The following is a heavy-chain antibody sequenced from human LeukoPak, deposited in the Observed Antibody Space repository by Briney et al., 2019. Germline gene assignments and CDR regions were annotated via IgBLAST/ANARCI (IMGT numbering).Heavy chain of an antibody. CDR2: INPNNGGT. V-gene: IGHV1-2*04. D-gene: IGHD4-17*01. CDR3: ARGDGDYAFFDL. CDR1: GGTFSSYA. Sequence: ASVKVSCKASGGTFSSYAISWVRQAPGQGLEWMGWINPNNGGTNYAQKFQDWVTMTRDTSISTAYMELSRLGSNDTAVYYCARGDGDYAFFDLWGRGTLVTVSS. J-gene: IGHJ2*01.